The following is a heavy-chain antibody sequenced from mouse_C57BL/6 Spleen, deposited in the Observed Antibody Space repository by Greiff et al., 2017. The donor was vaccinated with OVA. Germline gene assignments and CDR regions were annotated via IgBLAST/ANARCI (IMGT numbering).Heavy chain of an antibody. CDR2: INPSTGGT. CDR1: GYSFTGYY. CDR3: ARVPARDPGYFDY. J-gene: IGHJ2*01. D-gene: IGHD3-3*01. V-gene: IGHV1-43*01. Sequence: EVQLQQSGPELVKPGASVKISCKASGYSFTGYYMHWVKQSSEKSLEWIGEINPSTGGTSYNQKFKGKATLTVDKSSSTAYMQLKSLTSEDSAVYYCARVPARDPGYFDYWGQGTTLTVSS.